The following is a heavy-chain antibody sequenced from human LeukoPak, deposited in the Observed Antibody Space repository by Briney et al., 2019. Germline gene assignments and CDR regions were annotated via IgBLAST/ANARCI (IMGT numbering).Heavy chain of an antibody. J-gene: IGHJ6*03. CDR2: IYTSGST. CDR1: GGSISSYY. Sequence: SETLSLTCTVSGGSISSYYWSWIRQPAGKGLEWIGRIYTSGSTNYNPFLKSRVTMSVDTSKNQFSLKLSSVTAADTAVYYCARDRTGGSYYPYGYYYYMDVWGKGTTVTISS. CDR3: ARDRTGGSYYPYGYYYYMDV. V-gene: IGHV4-4*07. D-gene: IGHD1-26*01.